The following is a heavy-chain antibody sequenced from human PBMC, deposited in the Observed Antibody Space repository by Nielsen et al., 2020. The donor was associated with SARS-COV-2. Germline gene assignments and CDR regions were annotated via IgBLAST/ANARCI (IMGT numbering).Heavy chain of an antibody. CDR2: IYYSGST. CDR3: ARGMVGWDYYYSMDV. CDR1: GASISSYY. Sequence: SETLSLTCPVPGASISSYYWSWIRQPPGKDLEGFGYIYYSGSTNYNPTLKSGVTISVDTSQNQFSLKLSSVTAADTAVYYCARGMVGWDYYYSMDVWCQGTTVTVSS. V-gene: IGHV4-59*13. J-gene: IGHJ6*02. D-gene: IGHD2-15*01.